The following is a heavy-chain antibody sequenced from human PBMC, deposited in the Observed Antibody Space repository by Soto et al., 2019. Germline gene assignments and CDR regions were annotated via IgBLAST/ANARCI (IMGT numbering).Heavy chain of an antibody. V-gene: IGHV3-23*01. CDR3: ARRGPGTYFDY. CDR1: GFTFSSYA. Sequence: EVQLLDSGGGLVQPGGSLRLSCAASGFTFSSYAMNWVRQAPGKGLEWVSVISGSGDSTYYADSVKGRFTISRDNSKNTLYLQMNGLSTEDTAVYYCARRGPGTYFDYWGQGTLVTVSS. D-gene: IGHD6-13*01. CDR2: ISGSGDST. J-gene: IGHJ4*02.